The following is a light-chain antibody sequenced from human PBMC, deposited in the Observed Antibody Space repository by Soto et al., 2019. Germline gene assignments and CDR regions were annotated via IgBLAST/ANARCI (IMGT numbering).Light chain of an antibody. CDR3: CSYAGSSTLMI. CDR1: SSDVGSYNL. Sequence: QSALTQPASVSGSPGQSITISCTGTSSDVGSYNLVSWYQQHPGKAPQLIIYEANKRPSGVSNRFSGSKSGNTASLTISGLQAEDKADYYCCSYAGSSTLMIFGGGTKVTVL. J-gene: IGLJ2*01. V-gene: IGLV2-23*01. CDR2: EAN.